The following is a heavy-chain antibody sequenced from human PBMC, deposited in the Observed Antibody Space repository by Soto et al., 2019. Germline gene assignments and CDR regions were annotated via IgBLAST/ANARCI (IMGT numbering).Heavy chain of an antibody. V-gene: IGHV3-30*18. Sequence: GGSLRLSCAASGFTFSSYGMHWVRQAPGKGLEWVAVISYDGGNKYYADSVKGRFTISRDNSKNTLYLQMNSLRAEDTAVYYCAKDPYYDFWSGYYLDYWGQGTLVTVSS. CDR3: AKDPYYDFWSGYYLDY. D-gene: IGHD3-3*01. CDR1: GFTFSSYG. J-gene: IGHJ4*02. CDR2: ISYDGGNK.